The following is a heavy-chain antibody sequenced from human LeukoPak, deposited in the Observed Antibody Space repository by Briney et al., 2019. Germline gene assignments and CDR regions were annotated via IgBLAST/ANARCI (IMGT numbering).Heavy chain of an antibody. Sequence: SETLSLTCTVSGVSISSSNSYWGWIRQPPGKGLEWIGSIYYSGNTNYNPSLKSRVTISVDTSKNQFSLKLSSVTAADTAVYYCARHRPLYCSSTSCYSRGVSYYFDYWGQGTLVTVSS. V-gene: IGHV4-39*01. J-gene: IGHJ4*02. CDR3: ARHRPLYCSSTSCYSRGVSYYFDY. CDR1: GVSISSSNSY. D-gene: IGHD2-2*01. CDR2: IYYSGNT.